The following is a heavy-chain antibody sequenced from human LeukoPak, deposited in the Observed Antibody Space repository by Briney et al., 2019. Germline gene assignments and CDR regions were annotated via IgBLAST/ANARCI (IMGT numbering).Heavy chain of an antibody. V-gene: IGHV3-53*01. J-gene: IGHJ4*02. D-gene: IGHD4-23*01. Sequence: GGSLRLSCAASGFTFTSNYMTWVRQAPGKGLEWVSVIYSGGNTYYADSVKGRFTISRDNSKNTLYLQMNSLRVEDTAVYYCARGRPHGNDYRGQGTLVTVSS. CDR2: IYSGGNT. CDR1: GFTFTSNY. CDR3: ARGRPHGNDY.